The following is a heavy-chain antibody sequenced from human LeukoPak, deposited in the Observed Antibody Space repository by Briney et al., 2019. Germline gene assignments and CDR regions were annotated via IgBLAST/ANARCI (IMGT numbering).Heavy chain of an antibody. CDR1: GFTFSSYW. Sequence: GGSLRPSCAASGFTFSSYWMHWVRQAPGKGLVWVSRINSDGSSTSYADSVKGRFTISRDNAKNTLYLQMNSLRAEDTAVYYCASLYSGSYLGDYWGQGTLVTVSS. CDR3: ASLYSGSYLGDY. D-gene: IGHD1-26*01. CDR2: INSDGSST. V-gene: IGHV3-74*01. J-gene: IGHJ4*02.